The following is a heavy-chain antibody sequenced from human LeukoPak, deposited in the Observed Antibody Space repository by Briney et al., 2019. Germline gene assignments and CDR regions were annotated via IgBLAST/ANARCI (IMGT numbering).Heavy chain of an antibody. Sequence: GGSLRLSCAASGFTVSSNYMSWVRQAPGKGLEWVSVIYSGGSTYYADSVKGRFTISRDNSKNTLYLQMNSLRAEDTAVYYCASLPHTATFGYWGQGTLVTVSS. V-gene: IGHV3-66*01. CDR2: IYSGGST. D-gene: IGHD4-17*01. CDR1: GFTVSSNY. CDR3: ASLPHTATFGY. J-gene: IGHJ4*02.